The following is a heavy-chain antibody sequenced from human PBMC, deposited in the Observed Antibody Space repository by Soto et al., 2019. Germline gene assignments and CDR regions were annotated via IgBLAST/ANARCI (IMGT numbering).Heavy chain of an antibody. CDR3: APLTVSLSGPYGIHV. V-gene: IGHV4-39*01. Sequence: PPEPRSLTCIASGYSVSSSEYDWACIRQPPGKGLEWIGSMFYSGPTYYNPSLKRRVTLSVDTSKPHFSVRLNSVTAADTAVYYCAPLTVSLSGPYGIHVWGQGTTVTVSS. CDR1: GYSVSSSEYD. CDR2: MFYSGPT. D-gene: IGHD2-15*01. J-gene: IGHJ6*02.